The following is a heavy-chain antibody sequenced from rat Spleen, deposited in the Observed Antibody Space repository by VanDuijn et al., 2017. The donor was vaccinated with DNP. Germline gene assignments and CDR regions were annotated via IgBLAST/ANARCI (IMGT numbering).Heavy chain of an antibody. J-gene: IGHJ3*01. CDR3: ARAGTTGTSNWFAY. Sequence: QVQLKESGPGLAQPSQTLSLTCTVYGFSLTTYHVHWVRQPPGKGLAWMVIMWSDGNTSYNSGLKSRLRISRDTSKSQVFLKMTSLQTEDTATYYRARAGTTGTSNWFAYWGQGTLVTVSS. D-gene: IGHD1-7*01. V-gene: IGHV2-32*01. CDR2: MWSDGNT. CDR1: GFSLTTYH.